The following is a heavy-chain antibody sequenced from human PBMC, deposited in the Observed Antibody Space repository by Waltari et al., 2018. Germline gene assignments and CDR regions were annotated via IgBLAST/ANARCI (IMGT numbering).Heavy chain of an antibody. D-gene: IGHD3-22*01. V-gene: IGHV2-26*01. J-gene: IGHJ4*02. CDR2: IFSNDEK. Sequence: QVTLKESGPVLVKPTETLTLTCTVSGFSLSDTTMAVGWIRQPPGKALEWLAHIFSNDEKAYRTSLKSKLTISKDTSKSQVVLTMTNTDPVDTATYYCARIQYYDSSNYFRGGFDYWGQGTLVTVSS. CDR1: GFSLSDTTMA. CDR3: ARIQYYDSSNYFRGGFDY.